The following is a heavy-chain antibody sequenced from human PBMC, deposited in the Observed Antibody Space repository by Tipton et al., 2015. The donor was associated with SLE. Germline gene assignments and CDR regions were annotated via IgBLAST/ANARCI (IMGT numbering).Heavy chain of an antibody. CDR2: IHHSGST. Sequence: TLSLTCAVSGGSIRSSNWWSWVRQPPGKGLEWIGEIHHSGSTNSNPSLKSRVTISVDKSKNQFSLKLSSVTVADTAVYYCARLAYSGSYNFDYWGQGTLVTVSS. D-gene: IGHD1-26*01. CDR3: ARLAYSGSYNFDY. J-gene: IGHJ4*02. V-gene: IGHV4-4*02. CDR1: GGSIRSSNW.